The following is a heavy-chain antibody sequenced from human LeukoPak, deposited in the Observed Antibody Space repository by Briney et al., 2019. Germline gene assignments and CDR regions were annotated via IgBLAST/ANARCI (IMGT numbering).Heavy chain of an antibody. V-gene: IGHV3-21*01. J-gene: IGHJ6*03. CDR2: ISSSSSYI. D-gene: IGHD2-2*01. Sequence: SGGSLRLSCAASRFTFSSYSMNWVRQAPGKGLEWVSSISSSSSYIYYADSVKGRFTISRDNAKNSLYLQMNSLRAEDTALYYCARNGPADYYYYYYMAVWGKGTTVTVSS. CDR3: ARNGPADYYYYYYMAV. CDR1: RFTFSSYS.